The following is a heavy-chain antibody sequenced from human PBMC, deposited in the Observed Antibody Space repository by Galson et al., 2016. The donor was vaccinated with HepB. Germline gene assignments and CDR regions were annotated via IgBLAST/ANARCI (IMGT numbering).Heavy chain of an antibody. CDR2: ISGSGSGT. Sequence: SLRLSCAASGFTFSDYAMTWVRQAPGKGLEWVSSISGSGSGTYIGDSVKGRFDVSRDTSKNTLFLHLKNLRAEDTALYYCARVSRPGISAPRYGMDVWGQGILVTV. D-gene: IGHD6-13*01. CDR1: GFTFSDYA. CDR3: ARVSRPGISAPRYGMDV. J-gene: IGHJ6*02. V-gene: IGHV3-23*01.